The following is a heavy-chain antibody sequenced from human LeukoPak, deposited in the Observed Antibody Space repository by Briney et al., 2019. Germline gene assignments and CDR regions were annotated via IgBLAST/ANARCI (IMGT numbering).Heavy chain of an antibody. Sequence: ASVKISCKASGYTFRGNYIHWLRQAPGQGLEWMGWINPNSGGTNYAQKFQGRVTMTRDTSISTAYMELSRLRSDDTAVYYCARGEAAAGTINWFDPWGQGTLVTVSS. D-gene: IGHD6-13*01. CDR3: ARGEAAAGTINWFDP. J-gene: IGHJ5*02. CDR2: INPNSGGT. V-gene: IGHV1-2*02. CDR1: GYTFRGNY.